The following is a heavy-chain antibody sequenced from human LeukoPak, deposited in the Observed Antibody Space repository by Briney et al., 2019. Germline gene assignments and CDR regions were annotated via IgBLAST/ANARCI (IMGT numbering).Heavy chain of an antibody. CDR2: ISSSSSYI. Sequence: GGSLKLSCAASRFTFSGSAMHWIRQAPGKGLELVSSISSSSSYIYYADSVKGRFTISRDNAKNSLYLQMNSLGAEDTAVYYCARAGFGSEPPWGQGTLVTVSS. D-gene: IGHD2-15*01. CDR3: ARAGFGSEPP. V-gene: IGHV3-21*01. J-gene: IGHJ5*02. CDR1: RFTFSGSA.